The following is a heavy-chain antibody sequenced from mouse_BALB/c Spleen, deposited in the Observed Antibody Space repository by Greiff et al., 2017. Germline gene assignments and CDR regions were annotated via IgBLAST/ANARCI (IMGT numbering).Heavy chain of an antibody. CDR2: IYPGDGDT. CDR3: ASFIDY. D-gene: IGHD1-1*01. CDR1: GYTFTSYW. J-gene: IGHJ2*01. Sequence: VQLQESGAELARPGASVKLSCKASGYTFTSYWMQWVKQRPGQGLEWIGAIYPGDGDTRYTQKFKGKATLTADKSSITAYMQLSSLASEDSAVYYCASFIDYWGQGTTLTVSS. V-gene: IGHV1-87*01.